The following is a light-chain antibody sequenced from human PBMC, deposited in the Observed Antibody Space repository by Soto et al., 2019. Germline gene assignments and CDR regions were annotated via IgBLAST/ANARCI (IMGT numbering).Light chain of an antibody. CDR1: QSISYY. V-gene: IGKV1-5*01. CDR2: NAS. Sequence: DIQMTQSPSTLSASVGDRVTITCRASQSISYYLAWYKKKPGKAPKVLSWNASSLQRGVPSRFRGSGSGAAFTLTITSLRPEDSATYYCLQNHNYPRTFGQGTKVDIK. J-gene: IGKJ1*01. CDR3: LQNHNYPRT.